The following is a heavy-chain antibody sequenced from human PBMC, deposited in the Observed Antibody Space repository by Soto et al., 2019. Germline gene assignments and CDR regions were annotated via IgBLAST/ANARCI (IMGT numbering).Heavy chain of an antibody. CDR1: GGTFSSY. J-gene: IGHJ4*02. Sequence: EASVKVSCKASGGTFSSYISWVRQAPGQGLEWMGRIIPILGIANYAQKFQGRVTITADKSTSTAYMELSSLRSEDTAVYYCARLLYYDSSGYPVDYWGQGALVTVS. V-gene: IGHV1-69*02. CDR3: ARLLYYDSSGYPVDY. D-gene: IGHD3-22*01. CDR2: IIPILGIA.